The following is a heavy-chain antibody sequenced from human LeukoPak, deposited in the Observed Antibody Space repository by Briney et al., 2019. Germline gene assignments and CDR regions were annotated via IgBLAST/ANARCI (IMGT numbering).Heavy chain of an antibody. CDR2: TRNKANSTTT. J-gene: IGHJ6*03. CDR1: GFIFSDHY. CDR3: ARGPGGYYYDSSGYSFYYYYYMDV. D-gene: IGHD3-22*01. V-gene: IGHV3-72*01. Sequence: GGSLTLSCAASGFIFSDHYMDWVRHAPEKGREWVGRTRNKANSTTTEYAASVKARFTISRDDSKNSLYLQMNSLKTEDTAVYYCARGPGGYYYDSSGYSFYYYYYMDVWGKRTTVTVSS.